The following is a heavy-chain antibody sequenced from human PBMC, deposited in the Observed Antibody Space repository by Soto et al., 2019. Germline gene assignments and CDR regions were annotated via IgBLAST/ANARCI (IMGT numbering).Heavy chain of an antibody. CDR3: ASPSTAYNYYYGMDV. J-gene: IGHJ6*02. V-gene: IGHV1-69*12. D-gene: IGHD2-2*01. CDR1: GGTFSSYA. Sequence: QVQLVQSGAEVKKPGSSVKVSCKASGGTFSSYAISWVRQAPGQRLEWMGGIIPIFGTSNYAQEFQGRVTITADESTSTAYMELSSLRSEDTAVYYCASPSTAYNYYYGMDVWGQGTTVTVSS. CDR2: IIPIFGTS.